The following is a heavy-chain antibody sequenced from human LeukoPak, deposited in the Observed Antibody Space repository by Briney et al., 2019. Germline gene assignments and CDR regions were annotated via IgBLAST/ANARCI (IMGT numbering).Heavy chain of an antibody. Sequence: SETLSLTCTVSGGSISSYYWSWIRQPPGKGLEWIGYIYYSGSTNYNPSLKSRVTISVDTSKNQFSLKLSSVTAADTAVYYCARGVVGRIAAAAPGWFDPWAREPWSPSPQ. CDR2: IYYSGST. CDR1: GGSISSYY. V-gene: IGHV4-59*01. CDR3: ARGVVGRIAAAAPGWFDP. J-gene: IGHJ5*02. D-gene: IGHD6-13*01.